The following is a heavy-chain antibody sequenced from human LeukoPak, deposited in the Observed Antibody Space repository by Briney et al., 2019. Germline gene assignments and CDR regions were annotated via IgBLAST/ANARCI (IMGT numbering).Heavy chain of an antibody. V-gene: IGHV3-64*01. Sequence: GGSLRLSCAASGFTFSGYAMHWVRQAPGKGLEYVSAISTTGGRTYYVNSVRGRFTISRDNSKNTLYLQMGSLRTEDAAVYYCARDVGPYWGQGTLVTVSS. D-gene: IGHD2-15*01. CDR2: ISTTGGRT. J-gene: IGHJ4*02. CDR3: ARDVGPY. CDR1: GFTFSGYA.